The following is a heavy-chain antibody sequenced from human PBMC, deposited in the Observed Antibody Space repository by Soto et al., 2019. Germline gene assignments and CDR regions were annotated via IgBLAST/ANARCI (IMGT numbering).Heavy chain of an antibody. CDR2: IYSGGAT. J-gene: IGHJ4*02. CDR1: GFTVSNNY. Sequence: EVQLVESGGGLVQPGGSLRLYCADSGFTVSNNYMRWVRQAPGKGLEWVSLIYSGGATYYADSVKGRFTISRDNSKNTLYLQMNSLRAEDTAVYYFARDGTYNWVGGQGILVTVSS. D-gene: IGHD1-1*01. CDR3: ARDGTYNWV. V-gene: IGHV3-66*01.